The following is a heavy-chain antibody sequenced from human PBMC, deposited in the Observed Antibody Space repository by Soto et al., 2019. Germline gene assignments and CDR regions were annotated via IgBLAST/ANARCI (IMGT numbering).Heavy chain of an antibody. V-gene: IGHV3-74*01. CDR1: GFTFNTYW. D-gene: IGHD4-4*01. CDR2: INKDGSTT. CDR3: AREQYSHYGLDV. Sequence: GGSLRLSCAASGFTFNTYWMHWVRQVPGKGLVWVSRINKDGSTTDYADSVQGRFTISRDNAKDTLYLQMNSLRAEDTAVYYCAREQYSHYGLDVWGQGTTVTVS. J-gene: IGHJ6*02.